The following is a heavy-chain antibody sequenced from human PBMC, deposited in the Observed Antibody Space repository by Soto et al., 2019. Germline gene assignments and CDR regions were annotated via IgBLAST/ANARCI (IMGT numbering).Heavy chain of an antibody. D-gene: IGHD2-2*01. CDR1: GGSISSGGYY. CDR2: IYYSGST. Sequence: QVQLQESGPGLVKPSQTLSLTCTVSGGSISSGGYYWSWIRQHPGKGLEWIGYIYYSGSTYYNPSLESRVTISVDTSKNRFSLKLSSVTAADTAVYYCARGRSSTSPYPIGYWGQGTLVTVSS. V-gene: IGHV4-31*03. CDR3: ARGRSSTSPYPIGY. J-gene: IGHJ4*02.